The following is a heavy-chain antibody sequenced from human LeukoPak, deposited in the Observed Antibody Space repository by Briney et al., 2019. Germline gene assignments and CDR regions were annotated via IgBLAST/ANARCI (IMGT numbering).Heavy chain of an antibody. CDR2: ISSSSSYI. CDR3: ARDPNKATIQFDY. CDR1: GGSISSYS. D-gene: IGHD5-12*01. V-gene: IGHV3-21*01. J-gene: IGHJ4*02. Sequence: ETLSLTCTVSGGSISSYSWSWIRQPPGKGLEWVSSISSSSSYIYYADSVKGRFTISRDNAKNSLYLQMNSLRAEDTAVYYCARDPNKATIQFDYWGQGTLVTVSS.